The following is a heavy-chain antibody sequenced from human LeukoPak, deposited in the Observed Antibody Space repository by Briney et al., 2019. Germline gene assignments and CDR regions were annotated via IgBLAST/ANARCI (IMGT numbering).Heavy chain of an antibody. CDR1: GGTFSSYA. CDR3: ARGSALLALSFDY. J-gene: IGHJ4*02. CDR2: IIPILGTA. D-gene: IGHD2-15*01. V-gene: IGHV1-69*13. Sequence: SVKVSCKASGGTFSSYAISWVRQAPGQGLEWMGGIIPILGTANYAQKFQGRVTITADESTSTAYMELSSPRSEDTAVYYCARGSALLALSFDYWGQGTLVTVSS.